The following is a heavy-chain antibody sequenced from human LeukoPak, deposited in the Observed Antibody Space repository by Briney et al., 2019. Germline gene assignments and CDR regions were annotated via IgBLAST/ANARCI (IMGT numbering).Heavy chain of an antibody. CDR3: ARGYDYGDPNYYDTKYYVDY. Sequence: ASVKVSCKASGYTFTSYYMHWVRQAPGQGLEWMGIINPSGGSTSYAQKFQGRVTMTRDTSTSTVYMELSSLRSEDTAVYYCARGYDYGDPNYYDTKYYVDYSGQGTLVTVSS. CDR1: GYTFTSYY. J-gene: IGHJ4*02. V-gene: IGHV1-46*03. CDR2: INPSGGST. D-gene: IGHD3-22*01.